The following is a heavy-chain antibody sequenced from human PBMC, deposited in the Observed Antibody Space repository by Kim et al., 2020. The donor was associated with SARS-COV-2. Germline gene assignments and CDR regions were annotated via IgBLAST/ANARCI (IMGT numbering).Heavy chain of an antibody. CDR3: ARANTTLGLLYYYYGMDV. J-gene: IGHJ6*02. Sequence: SETLSLTCAVSGGSISSSNWWSWVRQPPGKGLEWIGEIYHSGSTNYNPSLKSRVTISVDKSKNQFSLKLSSVTAADTAVYYCARANTTLGLLYYYYGMDVWGQGTTVTVSS. V-gene: IGHV4-4*02. CDR1: GGSISSSNW. CDR2: IYHSGST. D-gene: IGHD1-26*01.